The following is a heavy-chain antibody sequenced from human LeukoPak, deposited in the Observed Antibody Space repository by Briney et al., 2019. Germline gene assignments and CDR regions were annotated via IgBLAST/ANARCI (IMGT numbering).Heavy chain of an antibody. D-gene: IGHD2-21*01. CDR1: GGSFSGYY. CDR3: ARGEIGHHYYYMDV. Sequence: SETLSLTCAVYGGSFSGYYWSWIRQPPGKGLEWIGEINHSGSTNYNPSLKSRVTISVDTSKNQFSLKLSSVTAADTAVYYCARGEIGHHYYYMDVWGKGTTVTVSS. V-gene: IGHV4-34*01. CDR2: INHSGST. J-gene: IGHJ6*03.